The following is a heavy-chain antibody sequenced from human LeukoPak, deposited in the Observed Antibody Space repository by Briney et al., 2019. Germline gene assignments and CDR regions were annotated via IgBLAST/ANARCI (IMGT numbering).Heavy chain of an antibody. CDR2: ISWNSGYI. V-gene: IGHV3-9*01. J-gene: IGHJ4*02. Sequence: PAGSLRLSCAASGFTFDTYAMHWVRQAPGKGLEWLSIISWNSGYIDYADSVKGRFTISRDNAKNSLFLQMDSLRTEDTAFYYCAKVRGTYSSGYYFDSWGQGTLVTVSS. CDR3: AKVRGTYSSGYYFDS. CDR1: GFTFDTYA. D-gene: IGHD6-19*01.